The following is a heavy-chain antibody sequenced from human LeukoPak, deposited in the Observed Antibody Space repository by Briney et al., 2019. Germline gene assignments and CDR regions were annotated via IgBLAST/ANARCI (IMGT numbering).Heavy chain of an antibody. CDR1: GFTFSSYG. CDR3: ARDLSMWALDFDY. J-gene: IGHJ4*02. V-gene: IGHV3-33*01. CDR2: FSSDGSYK. Sequence: PGRALRLSCAASGFTFSSYGMHWVRHAPGKGLEWLAVFSSDGSYKEYADSVKGRFAISRDSSTNTLYLQMNSLRAEDTAVYYCARDLSMWALDFDYRGQGTLVTVSS. D-gene: IGHD1-26*01.